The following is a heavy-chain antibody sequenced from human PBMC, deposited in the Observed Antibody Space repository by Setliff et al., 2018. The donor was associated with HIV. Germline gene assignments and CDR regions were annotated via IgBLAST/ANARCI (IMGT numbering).Heavy chain of an antibody. Sequence: PSQTLSLTCTVSGGSISSSSHYWGWLRQPPGKGLEWIGSTHYTGSTYYNPSLKSRVTISVDPSKNQFSLQLSSVTAADTAVYYCARRYSSSSEIQVDYWGQGTLVTAPQ. V-gene: IGHV4-39*01. CDR2: THYTGST. D-gene: IGHD6-6*01. CDR1: GGSISSSSHY. J-gene: IGHJ4*02. CDR3: ARRYSSSSEIQVDY.